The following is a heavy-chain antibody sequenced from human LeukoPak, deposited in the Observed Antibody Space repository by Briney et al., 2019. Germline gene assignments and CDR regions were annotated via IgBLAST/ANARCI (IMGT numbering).Heavy chain of an antibody. CDR2: ISRSGDRT. CDR3: AKDGYYDGPFDAFDI. V-gene: IGHV3-23*01. Sequence: GGSLRLSCAASGFTFRNYVMSWVRQAPGKGLEWVSAISRSGDRTYYADSVKGRFTISRENSKNTLYLQMNSLRAEDTAVYYCAKDGYYDGPFDAFDIWGQGTVVAVSS. D-gene: IGHD3-16*01. J-gene: IGHJ3*02. CDR1: GFTFRNYV.